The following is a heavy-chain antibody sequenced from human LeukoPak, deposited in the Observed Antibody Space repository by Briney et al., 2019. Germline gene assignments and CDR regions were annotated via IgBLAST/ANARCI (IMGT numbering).Heavy chain of an antibody. V-gene: IGHV1-2*02. Sequence: GASVKVSCKASGYTFTDYYIHLVRQAPGQGVEWMGRINPNSGGTNYAQKFQGRVTMTRDTPISTAYMELSRLRSDDAAVYYCARDLWYGSGSLGYWGQGTLVTVSS. D-gene: IGHD3-10*01. CDR1: GYTFTDYY. CDR2: INPNSGGT. J-gene: IGHJ4*02. CDR3: ARDLWYGSGSLGY.